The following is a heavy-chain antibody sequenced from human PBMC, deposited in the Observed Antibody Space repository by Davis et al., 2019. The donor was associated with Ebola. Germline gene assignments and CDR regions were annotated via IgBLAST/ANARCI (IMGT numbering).Heavy chain of an antibody. J-gene: IGHJ6*04. D-gene: IGHD6-19*01. CDR1: GYTFTSYG. CDR3: ARVRYSSGWMRPSYGMDV. Sequence: ASVTVSCKASGYTFTSYGISWVRQAAGQGLEWMGWISAYNGNTNYAQKLQGRVTMTTDTSTSTAYMELRSLRSDDTAVYYCARVRYSSGWMRPSYGMDVWGKGTTVTVSS. CDR2: ISAYNGNT. V-gene: IGHV1-18*01.